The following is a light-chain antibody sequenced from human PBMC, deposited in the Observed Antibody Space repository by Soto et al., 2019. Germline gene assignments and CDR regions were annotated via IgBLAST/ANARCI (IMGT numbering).Light chain of an antibody. J-gene: IGKJ4*01. Sequence: AIQLTQSPSSLSASVGDRVTITCRASQGISSALAWYQQKPGKAPKLLIYDASSLESGVSSRFSGSGSGTDFTLTISRLKPEDFATYYCQQFNSYPPLLTFGGGTKVEIK. CDR3: QQFNSYPPLLT. CDR2: DAS. CDR1: QGISSA. V-gene: IGKV1-13*02.